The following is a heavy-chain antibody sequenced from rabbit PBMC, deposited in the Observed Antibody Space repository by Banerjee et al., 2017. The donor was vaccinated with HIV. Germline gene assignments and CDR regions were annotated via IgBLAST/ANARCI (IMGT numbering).Heavy chain of an antibody. Sequence: QEQLEESGGDLVKPEGSLTLTRTASGFSFSNKYVMCWVRQAPGKGLEWIACINSNTGNTVYANWVKGRFTISKTSSTTVTLQMTSLTAADTATYFCAKEGYSSGWWLGLWGPGTLVTVS. D-gene: IGHD4-1*01. CDR1: GFSFSNKYV. CDR2: INSNTGNT. V-gene: IGHV1S45*01. J-gene: IGHJ4*01. CDR3: AKEGYSSGWWLGL.